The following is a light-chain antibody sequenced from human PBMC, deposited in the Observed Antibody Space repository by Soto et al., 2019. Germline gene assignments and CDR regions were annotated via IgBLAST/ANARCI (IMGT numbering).Light chain of an antibody. CDR1: QSVSNNY. J-gene: IGKJ5*01. CDR2: DAS. CDR3: QQRSNLIT. V-gene: IGKV3-11*01. Sequence: EIVLTQSPGTLSLSPGERATLSYRASQSVSNNYLAWYQQKPGQAPRLLIYDASNRATGIPARFSGSGSGTDFTLTISSLEPEDFAVYYCQQRSNLITFGQGTRLEI.